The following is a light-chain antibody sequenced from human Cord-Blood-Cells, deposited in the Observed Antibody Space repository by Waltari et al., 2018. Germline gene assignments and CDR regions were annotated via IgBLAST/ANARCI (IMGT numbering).Light chain of an antibody. CDR2: AAS. J-gene: IGKJ1*01. CDR3: QQSYSTPWT. Sequence: DIQMTQSPSSLSASVGDSVTITCRASQSISSYLNWYQQKPGKAPKLLIYAASSLQSGVPSRCSGSGSRTDFTLTIRSMQPEDFATYYCQQSYSTPWTFRQGTKVEIK. V-gene: IGKV1-39*01. CDR1: QSISSY.